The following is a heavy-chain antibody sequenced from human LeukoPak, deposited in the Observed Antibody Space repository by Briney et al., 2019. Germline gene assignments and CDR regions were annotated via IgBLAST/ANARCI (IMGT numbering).Heavy chain of an antibody. D-gene: IGHD3-9*01. V-gene: IGHV4-59*01. CDR3: ARTYYDILTGYPQEQYYFDY. Sequence: KSSETLSLTCTVSGDSISSYYWTWIRQPPGKGLEWIGYISYSGYTSYNPSLKSRVTISADTSKNQLSLRLTSVTAADTAVYYCARTYYDILTGYPQEQYYFDYWGQGTLVTVSS. CDR2: ISYSGYT. J-gene: IGHJ4*02. CDR1: GDSISSYY.